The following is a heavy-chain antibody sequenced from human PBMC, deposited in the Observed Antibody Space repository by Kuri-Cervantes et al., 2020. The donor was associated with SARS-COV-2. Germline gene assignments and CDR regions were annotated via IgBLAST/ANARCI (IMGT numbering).Heavy chain of an antibody. CDR3: ARDWRGGYLSYYFDY. D-gene: IGHD3-16*02. CDR1: GFTFSSYE. V-gene: IGHV3-48*03. J-gene: IGHJ4*02. CDR2: ISSSGSTI. Sequence: GESLKISCAASGFTFSSYEMNWVRQAPGKGLEWVSYISSSGSTIYYADSVKGRFTISRDNAKNSLYLQMNSLRAEDTAVYYCARDWRGGYLSYYFDYWGQGTLVTVSS.